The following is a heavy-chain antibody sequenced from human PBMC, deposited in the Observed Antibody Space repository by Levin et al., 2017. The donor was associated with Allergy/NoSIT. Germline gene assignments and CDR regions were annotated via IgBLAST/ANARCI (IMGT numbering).Heavy chain of an antibody. J-gene: IGHJ3*02. V-gene: IGHV3-20*04. Sequence: RSGGSLRLSCAASGFTFDEYGMSWVRQAPGKGLEWVSGINWNGGSTGEADSVKGRFTISRDNAKNSLYLQMNSLRAEDTALYYCARRFIAAAGVTFDIWGQGTKVTVSS. D-gene: IGHD6-13*01. CDR2: INWNGGST. CDR3: ARRFIAAAGVTFDI. CDR1: GFTFDEYG.